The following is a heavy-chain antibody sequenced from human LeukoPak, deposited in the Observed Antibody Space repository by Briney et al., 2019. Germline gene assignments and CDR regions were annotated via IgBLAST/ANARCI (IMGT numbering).Heavy chain of an antibody. J-gene: IGHJ4*02. CDR1: GYTFTSYD. CDR3: ARDQRYSYGNFDY. V-gene: IGHV1-2*02. D-gene: IGHD5-18*01. CDR2: INPNSGGT. Sequence: ASVKVSCKASGYTFTSYDINWVRQAPGQGLEWMGWINPNSGGTNYAQKFQGRVTMTRDTSISTAYMELSRLRSDDTAVYYCARDQRYSYGNFDYWGQGTLVTVSS.